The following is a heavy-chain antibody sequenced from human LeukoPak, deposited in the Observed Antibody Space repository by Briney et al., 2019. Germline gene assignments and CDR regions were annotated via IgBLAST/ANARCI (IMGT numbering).Heavy chain of an antibody. J-gene: IGHJ4*02. CDR2: IIPIFGTV. D-gene: IGHD2-15*01. CDR1: GGTFSSYA. V-gene: IGHV1-69*06. CDR3: ARGPGLLCSGGGCYRGGSFDY. Sequence: ASVKVSCKASGGTFSSYAISWVRQAPGQGLEWMGGIIPIFGTVNYAQKFQGRVTITADKSTSTAYMELSSLRSEDTAVYYCARGPGLLCSGGGCYRGGSFDYWGQGTLVTVSS.